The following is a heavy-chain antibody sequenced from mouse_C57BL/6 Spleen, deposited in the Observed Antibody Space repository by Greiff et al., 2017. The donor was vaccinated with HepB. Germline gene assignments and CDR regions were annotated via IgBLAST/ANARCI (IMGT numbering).Heavy chain of an antibody. J-gene: IGHJ3*01. CDR2: INYDGSST. CDR1: GFTFSDYY. V-gene: IGHV5-16*01. Sequence: EVKLVESEGGLVQPGSSMKLSCTASGFTFSDYYMAWVRQVPEKGLEWVANINYDGSSTYYLDSLKSRFIISRDNAKNILYLQMSSLKSEDTATYYCARGDYGSSFAYWGQGTLVTVSA. CDR3: ARGDYGSSFAY. D-gene: IGHD1-1*01.